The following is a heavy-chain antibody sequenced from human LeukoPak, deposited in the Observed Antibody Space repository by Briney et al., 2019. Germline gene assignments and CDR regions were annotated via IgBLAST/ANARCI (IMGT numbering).Heavy chain of an antibody. D-gene: IGHD2-2*01. CDR2: INHSGST. V-gene: IGHV4-34*01. J-gene: IGHJ4*02. CDR1: GGSFSGYY. CDR3: ARHRVGYCSSTSCRSRFDY. Sequence: SETLSLTCAVYGGSFSGYYWSWIRQPPGKGLEWIGEINHSGSTNYNPYLKSRVTISVDTSKLQFSLQLSSVTAADTAVYYCARHRVGYCSSTSCRSRFDYWGQGTLVTVSS.